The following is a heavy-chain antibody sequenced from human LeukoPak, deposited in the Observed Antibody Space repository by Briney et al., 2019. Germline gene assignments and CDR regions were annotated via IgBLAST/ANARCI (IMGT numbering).Heavy chain of an antibody. J-gene: IGHJ6*03. D-gene: IGHD4-17*01. V-gene: IGHV3-30*02. CDR3: AKDGGARVRTVTNTYYYYYMDV. Sequence: PGGSLRLSCAASGFTFSSYGMHWVRQAPGKGLEWVAFIRYDGSNKYYADSVKGRFTISRDNSKNTLYLQMNSLRAEDTAVYYCAKDGGARVRTVTNTYYYYYMDVWGKGTTVTVSS. CDR2: IRYDGSNK. CDR1: GFTFSSYG.